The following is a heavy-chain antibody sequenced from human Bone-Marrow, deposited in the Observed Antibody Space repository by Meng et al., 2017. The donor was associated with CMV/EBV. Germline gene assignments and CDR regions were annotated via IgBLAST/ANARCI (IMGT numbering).Heavy chain of an antibody. Sequence: ASVKVSCKASGYTFTGYYMHWVRQAPGQGLEWMGIISPSGGSTSYAQKFQGRVTMTRDTSTSTVYMELSSLRSEDTAVYYCARGGYQLLSIASSGFDPWGQGTLVTVSS. CDR3: ARGGYQLLSIASSGFDP. V-gene: IGHV1-46*01. D-gene: IGHD2-2*01. CDR2: ISPSGGST. J-gene: IGHJ5*02. CDR1: GYTFTGYY.